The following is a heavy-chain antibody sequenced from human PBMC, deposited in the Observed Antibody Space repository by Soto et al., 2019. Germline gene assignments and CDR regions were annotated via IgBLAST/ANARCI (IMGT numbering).Heavy chain of an antibody. CDR3: ARGVGRSSWTSFDS. Sequence: PSETLSLTCTVSGGSISSFYWSWIRQPPGRGLEWIGYVYHSGYTSYNPSLKSRVAISVDTSKSRFSLKVTSVTAADTAVYYCARGVGRSSWTSFDSWGQGTLVTVSS. J-gene: IGHJ4*02. CDR1: GGSISSFY. D-gene: IGHD6-13*01. CDR2: VYHSGYT. V-gene: IGHV4-59*12.